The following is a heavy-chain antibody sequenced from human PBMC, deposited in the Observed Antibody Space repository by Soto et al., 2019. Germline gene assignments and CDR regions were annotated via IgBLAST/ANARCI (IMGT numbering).Heavy chain of an antibody. CDR3: ARHATASRYYYYMDV. D-gene: IGHD6-6*01. CDR2: VYHDGTT. V-gene: IGHV4-59*08. CDR1: GGSISRNS. Sequence: QVQLQESGPGLVRPSETLSLTCTVSGGSISRNSWSWIRQPPGKGLEWIGYVYHDGTTDYSPSLKSRATLSVDTSKDQFSLKLNSVTAADTAFYYCARHATASRYYYYMDVWGKGTTVTVSS. J-gene: IGHJ6*03.